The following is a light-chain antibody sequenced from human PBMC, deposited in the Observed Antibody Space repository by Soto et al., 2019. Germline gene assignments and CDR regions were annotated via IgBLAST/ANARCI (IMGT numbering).Light chain of an antibody. Sequence: EIVLTQSPGTLSLSPGERATLSCRASQSVSSSYLAWYQQKPGQAPRLLIYGASSRATGIPDRFSGSGYGTDFTLTSRRLEPEDFAVYYCQQYGSSPLTFGGGTKLEIK. J-gene: IGKJ4*01. CDR1: QSVSSSY. CDR3: QQYGSSPLT. V-gene: IGKV3-20*01. CDR2: GAS.